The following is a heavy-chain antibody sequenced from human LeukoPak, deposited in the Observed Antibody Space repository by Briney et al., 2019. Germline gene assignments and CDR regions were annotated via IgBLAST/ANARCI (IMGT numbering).Heavy chain of an antibody. CDR3: ARVVVGATGLSY. Sequence: ASVKVSCKASGGTFSSHAISWVRQAPGQGLEWMGWISAYNGNTNYAQKLQGRVTMTTDTSTSTAYMELRSLRSDDTAVYYCARVVVGATGLSYWGQGTLVTVSS. CDR2: ISAYNGNT. D-gene: IGHD1-26*01. CDR1: GGTFSSHA. V-gene: IGHV1-18*01. J-gene: IGHJ4*02.